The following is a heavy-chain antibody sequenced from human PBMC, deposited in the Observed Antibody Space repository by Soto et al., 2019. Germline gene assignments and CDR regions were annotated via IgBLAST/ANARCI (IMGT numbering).Heavy chain of an antibody. Sequence: QVPLVQSGAEVKKPGASVKVSCKVSGYTLTDLSMHWVRQAPGKGLEWMGGFDPEDGETIYAQKFQGRVTMTEDTSTDTAYMELSSLSSEDTAVYYCATGRPKYYYDSSGYYPFDPWGQGTLVTVSS. CDR2: FDPEDGET. J-gene: IGHJ5*02. D-gene: IGHD3-22*01. CDR3: ATGRPKYYYDSSGYYPFDP. CDR1: GYTLTDLS. V-gene: IGHV1-24*01.